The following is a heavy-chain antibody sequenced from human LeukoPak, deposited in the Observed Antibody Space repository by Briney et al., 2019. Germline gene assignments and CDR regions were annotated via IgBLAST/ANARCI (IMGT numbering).Heavy chain of an antibody. J-gene: IGHJ4*02. D-gene: IGHD6-13*01. CDR3: ARLTSSWSFDY. Sequence: HGESLKISCKGSGYSFTTYWIAWVRQMPGRGLEWMGIISPDGSDTRYSPSFQGQVTISADKSITTAYLQWSSLKASDTAMYYCARLTSSWSFDYWGQGTLVTVSS. CDR2: ISPDGSDT. CDR1: GYSFTTYW. V-gene: IGHV5-51*01.